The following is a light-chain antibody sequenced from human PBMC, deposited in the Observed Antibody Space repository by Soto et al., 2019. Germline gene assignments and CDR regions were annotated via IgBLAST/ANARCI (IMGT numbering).Light chain of an antibody. CDR1: RNDVGTYNL. J-gene: IGLJ1*01. CDR3: CSYAGSSSSI. Sequence: QSVLTQPASVSGSPGQSITISCSGTRNDVGTYNLVSWYQQYPGKAPRLMIYEVTKRPSGVSNRFSGSKSGNTASLTISGLQPEDEADYYCCSYAGSSSSIFGTGTKVTVL. V-gene: IGLV2-23*02. CDR2: EVT.